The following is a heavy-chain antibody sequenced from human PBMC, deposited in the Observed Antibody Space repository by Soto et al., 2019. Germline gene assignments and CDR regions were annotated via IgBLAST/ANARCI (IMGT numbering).Heavy chain of an antibody. CDR1: GYTLTVYA. CDR3: ARAVAVPVDFDY. V-gene: IGHV1-3*05. J-gene: IGHJ4*02. D-gene: IGHD6-19*01. CDR2: INAGNGNT. Sequence: QVQLVQSGAEEKKPGASVKVSCKASGYTLTVYAMHWVRQAPGQRLEWMGWINAGNGNTKYSQKFQGRVTITRDTSASTAYMELSSLRSEDTAVYYCARAVAVPVDFDYWGQGTLVTVSS.